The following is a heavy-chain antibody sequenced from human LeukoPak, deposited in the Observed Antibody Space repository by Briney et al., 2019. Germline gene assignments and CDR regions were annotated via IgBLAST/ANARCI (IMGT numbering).Heavy chain of an antibody. CDR2: IIPIFGTA. J-gene: IGHJ3*02. CDR3: ARGHIVVDDAFDI. D-gene: IGHD2-15*01. Sequence: SVKVSCKASGGTFSSYAISWVRQAPGQGLEWMGGIIPIFGTANYAQKFQGRVTITTDESTSTAYMELSSMRSEDTAVYYCARGHIVVDDAFDIWDQGTMVTVSS. CDR1: GGTFSSYA. V-gene: IGHV1-69*05.